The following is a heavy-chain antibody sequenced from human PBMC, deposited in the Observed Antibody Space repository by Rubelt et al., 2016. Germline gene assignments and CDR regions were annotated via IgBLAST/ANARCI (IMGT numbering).Heavy chain of an antibody. V-gene: IGHV5-51*03. CDR3: ARLPQNTYYFDY. CDR2: IYPGDSDT. CDR1: GYNFAKSW. Sequence: EVQLVQSGAEVKKPGESLKISCQGSGYNFAKSWIGWVRQMSGTGLEWMGIIYPGDSDTRYNPAFRGQVTISADKSISNAYLQWSSLKASDTAMYYCARLPQNTYYFDYWGQGALVMVSS. J-gene: IGHJ4*02.